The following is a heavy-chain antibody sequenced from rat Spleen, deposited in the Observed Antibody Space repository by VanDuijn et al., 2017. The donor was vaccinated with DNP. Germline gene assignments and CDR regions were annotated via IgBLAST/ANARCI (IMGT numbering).Heavy chain of an antibody. V-gene: IGHV5-25*01. CDR2: IGSPAYAP. Sequence: EVQLVESGGDLVQPGRSMKLSCAASGFTFSAYYMAWVRQAPAKGLEWVAYIGSPAYAPYHGDSVKGRFTISRDNAKSTLYLQMDSLRSEDTATYYCATSGYGYDGYPFAYWGHGTLVTVSS. D-gene: IGHD1-12*03. J-gene: IGHJ3*01. CDR3: ATSGYGYDGYPFAY. CDR1: GFTFSAYY.